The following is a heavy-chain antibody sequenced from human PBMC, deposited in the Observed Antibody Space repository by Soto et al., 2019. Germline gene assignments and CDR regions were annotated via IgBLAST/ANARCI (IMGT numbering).Heavy chain of an antibody. Sequence: GGSLRLSCAASGFTVSRSYMSWVRQAPGKGLEWVSSIYTPGSTYYADSVKGRFTISRDNSKNTVYLQMNSLRVEDTAVYYCARGLVGSTTAFDYWGQGSLVTVSS. V-gene: IGHV3-53*01. J-gene: IGHJ4*02. CDR1: GFTVSRSY. CDR3: ARGLVGSTTAFDY. CDR2: IYTPGST. D-gene: IGHD1-26*01.